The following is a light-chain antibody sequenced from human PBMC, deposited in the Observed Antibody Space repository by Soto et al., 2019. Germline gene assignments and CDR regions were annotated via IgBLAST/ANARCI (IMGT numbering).Light chain of an antibody. CDR1: RSDIGAYNF. J-gene: IGLJ2*01. CDR3: TSWTTSTTMI. CDR2: DVN. V-gene: IGLV2-14*03. Sequence: QSALTQPASVSGSPGQSITISCTGTRSDIGAYNFVSWYQQHPGEDPKLILYDVNVRPSGVSNRFSGSKSGNTASLTISGLQAEDEADYYCTSWTTSTTMIFGGGTKVTVL.